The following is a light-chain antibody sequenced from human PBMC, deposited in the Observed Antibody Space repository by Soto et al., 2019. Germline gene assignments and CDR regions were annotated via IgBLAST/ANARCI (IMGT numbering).Light chain of an antibody. Sequence: DIQMTQSPSTLSASVGDRVTITCRASQSISSWLAWYQRKPGTAPNLLIYKASTLQGGVPSRFSGSGSGTEFTLTISSLQPDDSAIYYCQQYSDNWTFGQGTKVDIK. V-gene: IGKV1-5*03. CDR2: KAS. J-gene: IGKJ1*01. CDR3: QQYSDNWT. CDR1: QSISSW.